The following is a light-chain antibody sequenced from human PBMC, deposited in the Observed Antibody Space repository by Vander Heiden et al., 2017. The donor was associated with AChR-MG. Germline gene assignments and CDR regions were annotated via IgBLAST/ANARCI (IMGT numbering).Light chain of an antibody. CDR2: STN. CDR1: SGSVHTSYY. J-gene: IGLJ3*02. Sequence: TVVTQEPSFSVSPGGTVTLTCGLRSGSVHTSYYHSWYQQTPGQAPRTLIYSTNIRSSGVPDRFSGSILGNKAALTITGAQADDESDYYCVLYMGSGTWMFGGGTKLTVL. CDR3: VLYMGSGTWM. V-gene: IGLV8-61*01.